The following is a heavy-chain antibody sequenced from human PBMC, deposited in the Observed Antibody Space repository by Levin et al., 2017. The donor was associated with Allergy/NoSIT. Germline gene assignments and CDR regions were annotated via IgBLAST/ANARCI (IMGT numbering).Heavy chain of an antibody. CDR1: GYTFTDPY. Sequence: ASVKVSCKAYGYTFTDPYIHWVRQAPGQGLEWMGWINPNSGGTNYAQKFQGRVTMTRDRSISTAYMELSRLTYDDTAEYYCARVGYCSKGVCYNYDYWGRGTLVTVSS. D-gene: IGHD2-8*01. J-gene: IGHJ4*02. CDR3: ARVGYCSKGVCYNYDY. CDR2: INPNSGGT. V-gene: IGHV1-2*02.